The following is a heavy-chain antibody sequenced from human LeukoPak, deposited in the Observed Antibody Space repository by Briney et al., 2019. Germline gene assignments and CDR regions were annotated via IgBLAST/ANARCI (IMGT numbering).Heavy chain of an antibody. Sequence: GGSLRLSCAASGFSFSNYWMHWVRQVPGKGLEWGSRINSDEINTSYADSVKGRFTISRDNAKNTLYLQMNSLRAEDTAVYYCARAAYSSSWPNYYFYYYMDVWGKGTTVTVSS. D-gene: IGHD6-13*01. J-gene: IGHJ6*03. V-gene: IGHV3-74*01. CDR1: GFSFSNYW. CDR2: INSDEINT. CDR3: ARAAYSSSWPNYYFYYYMDV.